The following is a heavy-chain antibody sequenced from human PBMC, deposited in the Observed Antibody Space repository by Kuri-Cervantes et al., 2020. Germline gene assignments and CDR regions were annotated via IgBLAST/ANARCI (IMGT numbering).Heavy chain of an antibody. D-gene: IGHD3-22*01. CDR1: GGSISSNY. CDR2: IYYSGST. J-gene: IGHJ6*03. V-gene: IGHV4-59*01. CDR3: ARAITPYYYDSSSYYYYYYMDV. Sequence: SRLLSSTCTLSGGSISSNYWSWFRQPPGKGLEWIGCIYYSGSTYYNPSLKSRVTISVDTSKNQFSLKLSSVTAADTAVYYCARAITPYYYDSSSYYYYYYMDVWGKGTTVTVSS.